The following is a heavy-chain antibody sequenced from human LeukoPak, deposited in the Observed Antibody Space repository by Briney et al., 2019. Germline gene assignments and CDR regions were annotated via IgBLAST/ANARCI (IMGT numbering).Heavy chain of an antibody. CDR3: ARPGLKLVGASTIYFDN. CDR1: GGSISNNY. J-gene: IGHJ4*02. V-gene: IGHV4-4*09. Sequence: TSSETLSLTCTVSGGSISNNYWSWVRQSPGKGLEWIAYIYSSGSTDYNPSLKSRVTISVDPSRNQFSLKLHSVTAADTAVYYCARPGLKLVGASTIYFDNWGQGFLVTVSA. D-gene: IGHD1-26*01. CDR2: IYSSGST.